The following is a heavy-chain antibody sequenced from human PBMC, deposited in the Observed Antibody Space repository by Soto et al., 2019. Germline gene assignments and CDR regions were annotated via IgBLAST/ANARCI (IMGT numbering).Heavy chain of an antibody. D-gene: IGHD3-10*01. V-gene: IGHV4-59*08. Sequence: SETLSLTCTVSGGSISSYYWSWIRQPPGKGLEWIGYIYYSGSTNYNPSIKSRVTISVDTSKNQFSLKLSSVTAADTAVYYCARTPRDYYGTPHNWFDPWGQGTLVTVS. CDR1: GGSISSYY. CDR2: IYYSGST. J-gene: IGHJ5*02. CDR3: ARTPRDYYGTPHNWFDP.